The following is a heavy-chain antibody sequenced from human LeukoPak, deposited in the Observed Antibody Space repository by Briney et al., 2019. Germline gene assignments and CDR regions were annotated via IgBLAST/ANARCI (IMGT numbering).Heavy chain of an antibody. CDR3: ARLWFGEMLLIDY. CDR2: ISSSSSTI. CDR1: GFTFSSYS. Sequence: GGSLRLSCAASGFTFSSYSINWVRQAPGKGLEWVSYISSSSSTIYYADSVKGRFTNSRDNAKNSLYLQMNSLRAEDTAVYYCARLWFGEMLLIDYWGQGTLVTVSS. D-gene: IGHD3-10*01. J-gene: IGHJ4*02. V-gene: IGHV3-48*04.